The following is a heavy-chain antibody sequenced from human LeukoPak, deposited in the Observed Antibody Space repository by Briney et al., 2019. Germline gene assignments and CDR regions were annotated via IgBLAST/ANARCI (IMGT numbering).Heavy chain of an antibody. CDR2: IYYSGST. V-gene: IGHV4-59*08. CDR1: GGSISSYY. D-gene: IGHD4-11*01. CDR3: ARGTVTTMAYYFDY. J-gene: IGHJ4*02. Sequence: SETPSLTCTVSGGSISSYYWSWIRQPPGKGLEWIGYIYYSGSTNYNPSLKSRVTISVDTSKNQFSLKPSSVTAADTAVYYCARGTVTTMAYYFDYWGQGTLVTVSS.